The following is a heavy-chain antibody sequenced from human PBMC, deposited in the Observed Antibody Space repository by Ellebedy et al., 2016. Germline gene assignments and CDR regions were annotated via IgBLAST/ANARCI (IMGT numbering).Heavy chain of an antibody. J-gene: IGHJ4*02. CDR1: GFTFSSYG. Sequence: GGSLRLSXAASGFTFSSYGMHWVRQAPGKGLEWVAVISYDGSNKYYADSVKGRFTISRDNSKNTLYLQMNSLRADDTAVYYCVKRFGSWGQGTLVTVSS. CDR2: ISYDGSNK. CDR3: VKRFGS. D-gene: IGHD3-16*01. V-gene: IGHV3-30*18.